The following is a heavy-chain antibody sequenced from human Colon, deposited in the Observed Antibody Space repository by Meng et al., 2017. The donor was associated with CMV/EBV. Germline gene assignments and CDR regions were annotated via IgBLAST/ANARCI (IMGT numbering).Heavy chain of an antibody. D-gene: IGHD3-22*01. Sequence: YTFTTDDIHWVRQATGQGLEWMAWMNPNSGNAAFAPKFQGRVSMTSGTSTSTAYMELSGLQFEDTAVYYCARGYYDDNGYNKYACDIWGQGTMVTVSS. CDR3: ARGYYDDNGYNKYACDI. V-gene: IGHV1-8*02. J-gene: IGHJ3*02. CDR2: MNPNSGNA. CDR1: YTFTTDD.